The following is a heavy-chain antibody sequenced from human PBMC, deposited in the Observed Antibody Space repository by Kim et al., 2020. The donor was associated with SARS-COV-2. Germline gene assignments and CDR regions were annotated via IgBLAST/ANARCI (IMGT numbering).Heavy chain of an antibody. CDR3: ARSVVVPAAGNDAFDI. J-gene: IGHJ3*02. Sequence: SLKSRVTISVDTSKNQFSLKLSSVTAADTAVYYCARSVVVPAAGNDAFDIWGQGTMVTVSS. V-gene: IGHV4-31*02. D-gene: IGHD2-2*01.